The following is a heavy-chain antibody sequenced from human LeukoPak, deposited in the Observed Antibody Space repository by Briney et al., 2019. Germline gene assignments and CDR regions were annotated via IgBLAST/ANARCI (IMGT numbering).Heavy chain of an antibody. Sequence: GESLKISCKGSGYSFTSYWIGWVRQMPGKGLEWMGIIYPGDSDTRYSPSFQGQVTISADKSISTAYLQWSSLKASDTAIYYCARHRLGEKDFHYYMDVWGKGTTVTVSS. CDR1: GYSFTSYW. V-gene: IGHV5-51*01. CDR2: IYPGDSDT. J-gene: IGHJ6*03. CDR3: ARHRLGEKDFHYYMDV. D-gene: IGHD3-16*01.